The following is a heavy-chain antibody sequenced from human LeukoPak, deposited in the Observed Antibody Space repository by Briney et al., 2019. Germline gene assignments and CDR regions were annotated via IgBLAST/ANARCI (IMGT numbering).Heavy chain of an antibody. CDR1: GYSFTSGHY. CDR2: IYHTGSA. V-gene: IGHV4-38-2*01. J-gene: IGHJ4*02. D-gene: IGHD2-2*01. CDR3: ARYCTSTTCILRGFDY. Sequence: SETLSLTCSVSGYSFTSGHYWGWIRQPPGKGLEWIANIYHTGSAHYNPSLKSRVTISVDTSKNQFSLKLSSVTAADTAVYYCARYCTSTTCILRGFDYWGQGTLVTVSS.